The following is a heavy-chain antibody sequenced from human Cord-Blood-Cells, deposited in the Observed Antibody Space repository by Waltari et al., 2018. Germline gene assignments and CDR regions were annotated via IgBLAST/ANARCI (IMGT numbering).Heavy chain of an antibody. CDR1: GYSISSGYS. CDR2: IYHSGST. Sequence: QVQLQESGPGLVKPSATLSLTCAVSGYSISSGYSWGWTRQPPGKGLEWIGRIYHSGSTYYNPSLKSRVTISVDTSKNQFSLKLSSVTAADTAVYYCARGDFWSGYPSDYWGQGTLVTVSS. J-gene: IGHJ4*02. CDR3: ARGDFWSGYPSDY. D-gene: IGHD3-3*01. V-gene: IGHV4-38-2*01.